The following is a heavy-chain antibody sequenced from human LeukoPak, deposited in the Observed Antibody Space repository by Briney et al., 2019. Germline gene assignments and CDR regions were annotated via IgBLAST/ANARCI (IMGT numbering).Heavy chain of an antibody. D-gene: IGHD4-17*01. CDR1: GGTFSSYA. J-gene: IGHJ5*02. CDR3: ARDGGGGVDYGDYVSDWFDP. Sequence: SVKVSCKASGGTFSSYAISWVRQATGQGLEWMGGIIPIFGTANYAQKFQGRVTITTDESTSTAYMELSSLRSEDTAVYYCARDGGGGVDYGDYVSDWFDPWGQGTLVAVSS. V-gene: IGHV1-69*05. CDR2: IIPIFGTA.